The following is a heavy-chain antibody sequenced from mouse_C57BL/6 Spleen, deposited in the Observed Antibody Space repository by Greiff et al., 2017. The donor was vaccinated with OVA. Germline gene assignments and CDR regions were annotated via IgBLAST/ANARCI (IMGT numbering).Heavy chain of an antibody. CDR1: GYTFTSYW. CDR2: IYPGSGST. CDR3: ARGYGRLLYYFDY. V-gene: IGHV1-55*01. D-gene: IGHD2-1*01. Sequence: QVQLQQPGAELVKPGASVKMSCKASGYTFTSYWLTWVKQRPGQGLEWIGDIYPGSGSTNYNEKFKSKATLTVDTSSSTAYMQLSSLTSEDSAVYYCARGYGRLLYYFDYWGQGTTLTVSS. J-gene: IGHJ2*01.